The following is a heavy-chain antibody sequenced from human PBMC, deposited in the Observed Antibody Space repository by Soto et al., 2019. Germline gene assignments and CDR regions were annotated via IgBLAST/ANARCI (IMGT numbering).Heavy chain of an antibody. CDR3: ARPTYYYDSSGPNNWFDP. Sequence: SETLSLTCTVSGGSISSSSYYWGWIRQPPGKGLEWIGSIYYSGSTYYNPSLKSRVTISVDTSKNQFSLKLSSVTAADTAVYYCARPTYYYDSSGPNNWFDPWGQGTLVTVSS. J-gene: IGHJ5*02. V-gene: IGHV4-39*01. D-gene: IGHD3-22*01. CDR1: GGSISSSSYY. CDR2: IYYSGST.